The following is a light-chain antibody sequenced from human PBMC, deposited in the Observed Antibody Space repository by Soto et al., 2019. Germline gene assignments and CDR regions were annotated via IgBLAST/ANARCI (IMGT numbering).Light chain of an antibody. CDR1: HRVSSY. CDR2: GAS. Sequence: EIVMTQSPATLSAYPGERATLSCRASHRVSSYLAWYQQKPGQAPRLLIYGASNRATAIPARFSGSGSGTECTLTISSLQPDDFATYYCQQYSSYSFGQGTKVDIK. J-gene: IGKJ1*01. CDR3: QQYSSYS. V-gene: IGKV3-15*01.